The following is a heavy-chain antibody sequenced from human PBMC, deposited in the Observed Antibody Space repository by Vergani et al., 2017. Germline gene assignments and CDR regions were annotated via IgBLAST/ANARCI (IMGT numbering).Heavy chain of an antibody. CDR3: AKNPGISTTRHYYAMDV. D-gene: IGHD1-1*01. V-gene: IGHV3-11*04. Sequence: LEESGGGSVTPGGSLRLFCAASGFKFSDHYMSWIRQAPGKGLEWVSHISPGASTVSYTDSVTGRFTVSRDNDNNSLTLDMTTLRVENTAVYYCAKNPGISTTRHYYAMDVWSQGTTVTVSS. CDR2: ISPGASTV. J-gene: IGHJ6*02. CDR1: GFKFSDHY.